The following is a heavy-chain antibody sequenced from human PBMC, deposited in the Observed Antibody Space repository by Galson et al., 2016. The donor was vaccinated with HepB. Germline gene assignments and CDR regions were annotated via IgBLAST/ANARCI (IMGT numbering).Heavy chain of an antibody. CDR2: ISNSGSTT. CDR3: AKEFVATGAVVGDY. V-gene: IGHV3-23*01. D-gene: IGHD2-21*01. Sequence: SLRLSCAASGFTFSTYAMSWVRQAPGKGLEWVSAISNSGSTTYYADSVKGRFTISRDNSKNTLDLQMNSLRVEDTALYYCAKEFVATGAVVGDYWGQGTLVTVSS. CDR1: GFTFSTYA. J-gene: IGHJ4*02.